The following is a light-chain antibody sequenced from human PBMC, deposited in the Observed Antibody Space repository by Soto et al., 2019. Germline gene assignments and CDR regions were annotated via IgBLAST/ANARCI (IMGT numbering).Light chain of an antibody. Sequence: EIVLTQSPATLSLSPGERATLSCRASQSVSSYLAWYQQKPGQAPRLLIYDASNRATGIPARFSGSGSGTDFALTISSLEAEDFAVYYCQQRSNWPFTFGQGTRLEI. J-gene: IGKJ5*01. CDR1: QSVSSY. CDR3: QQRSNWPFT. CDR2: DAS. V-gene: IGKV3-11*01.